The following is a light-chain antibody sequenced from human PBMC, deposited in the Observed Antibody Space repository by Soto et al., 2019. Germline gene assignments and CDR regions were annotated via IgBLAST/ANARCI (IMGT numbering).Light chain of an antibody. CDR2: GNI. V-gene: IGLV1-40*01. CDR1: SSNIGAGYD. CDR3: SSFRTSGRNV. J-gene: IGLJ1*01. Sequence: QSVLTQPPSVSGAPGQRVTISCTGSSSNIGAGYDVHWYQQRPGTGPKLLIFGNINRPSGVPDRFSGSKSGTSASLAITGLQAEDEGDYYCSSFRTSGRNVFGTGTKVTVL.